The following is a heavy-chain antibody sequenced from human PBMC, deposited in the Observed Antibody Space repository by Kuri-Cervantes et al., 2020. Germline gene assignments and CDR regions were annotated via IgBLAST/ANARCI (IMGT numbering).Heavy chain of an antibody. D-gene: IGHD4/OR15-4a*01. J-gene: IGHJ4*02. Sequence: GESLKISCAASGFTFSSYAMHWVRQAPGKGLEWVAVISYDGSNKYYADSVKGRFTISRDNSMDTLFLRMNSLRVEDTAVYFCARAPPGADYYFDFWGRGTLVTVSS. CDR2: ISYDGSNK. CDR3: ARAPPGADYYFDF. CDR1: GFTFSSYA. V-gene: IGHV3-30*14.